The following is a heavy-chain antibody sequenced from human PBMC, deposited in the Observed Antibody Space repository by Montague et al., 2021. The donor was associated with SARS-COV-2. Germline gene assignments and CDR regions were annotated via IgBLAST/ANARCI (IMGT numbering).Heavy chain of an antibody. CDR2: IYYSGST. Sequence: SETLSLTCTVSGGSISSYCWSWIRQPPGKGLEWIGYIYYSGSTNYNPSLKSRVTISVDTSKNQFSLKLSSVTAADTAVYYCARAGSGSYPFYYYYGMDVWGQGTTVTVSS. D-gene: IGHD3-10*01. CDR3: ARAGSGSYPFYYYYGMDV. J-gene: IGHJ6*02. V-gene: IGHV4-59*08. CDR1: GGSISSYC.